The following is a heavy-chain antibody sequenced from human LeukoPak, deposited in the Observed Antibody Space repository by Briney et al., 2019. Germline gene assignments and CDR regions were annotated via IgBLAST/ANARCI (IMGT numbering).Heavy chain of an antibody. D-gene: IGHD6-19*01. CDR1: GFTFSSYA. Sequence: GGSLRLSCAASGFTFSSYAMSWVRQAPGKGLEWVSAISGSGGSTYYADSVKGRFTISRDNSKNTLYLQMNSLRAEDTAVYYCAKDPIASNGWLKWFDPWGQGTLVTVSS. J-gene: IGHJ5*02. CDR2: ISGSGGST. CDR3: AKDPIASNGWLKWFDP. V-gene: IGHV3-23*01.